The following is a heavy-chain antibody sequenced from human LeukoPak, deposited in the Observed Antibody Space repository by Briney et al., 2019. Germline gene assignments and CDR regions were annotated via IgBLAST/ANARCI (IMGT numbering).Heavy chain of an antibody. Sequence: ASVKVSCKASGYTFTGYYMHWVRQAPGQGLEWMGWINPNSGGTNYAQKFQGWVTMTRDTSISTAYMELSRLRSDDTAVYYCARDRFANGWLHFDNWGRGILVTVSS. CDR3: ARDRFANGWLHFDN. CDR2: INPNSGGT. D-gene: IGHD5-12*01. CDR1: GYTFTGYY. J-gene: IGHJ4*02. V-gene: IGHV1-2*04.